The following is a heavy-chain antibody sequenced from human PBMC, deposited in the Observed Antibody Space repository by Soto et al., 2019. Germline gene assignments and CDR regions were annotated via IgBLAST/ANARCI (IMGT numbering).Heavy chain of an antibody. V-gene: IGHV1-18*01. D-gene: IGHD3-10*01. CDR2: INTYNGNT. Sequence: QVQLVQSGAEVKKPGASVKVSCKASGYTFTNYGISWVRQAPGKGLEWMGWINTYNGNTNNAQKLQGRVTMTTDTATSTAYMELRSLRSDDTAVYYCARGVGSGTYYNQYNWFDPWGQGTLVTVSS. CDR1: GYTFTNYG. J-gene: IGHJ5*02. CDR3: ARGVGSGTYYNQYNWFDP.